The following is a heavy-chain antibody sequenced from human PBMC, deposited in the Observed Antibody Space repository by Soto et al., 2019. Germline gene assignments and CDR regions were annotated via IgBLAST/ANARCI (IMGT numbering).Heavy chain of an antibody. CDR2: ISWNSGSI. CDR3: ARGSGSFYYYFDY. Sequence: EVQLVESGGGLVQPGRSLRLSCAASGFTFDDYAMHWVRQAPGKGLEWVSGISWNSGSIGYADSVKGRFTISRDNAKNSLYLQMNSLRAEDTALYYCARGSGSFYYYFDYWGQGTLVTVSS. CDR1: GFTFDDYA. D-gene: IGHD3-10*01. J-gene: IGHJ4*02. V-gene: IGHV3-9*01.